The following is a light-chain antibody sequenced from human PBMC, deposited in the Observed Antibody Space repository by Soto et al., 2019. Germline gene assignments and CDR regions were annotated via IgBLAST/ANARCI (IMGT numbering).Light chain of an antibody. V-gene: IGKV2-28*01. J-gene: IGKJ4*01. CDR2: LGS. Sequence: DVVMTQSPLSLPVTPGEPASISCRSSQNRLHSNGYNYLDWYLQKPGQSPQLLIFLGSNRASGVPDRFSGRGSGTYVTVSISRVEAEDVGVYYCMQSLHTPLSFGGGTKV. CDR3: MQSLHTPLS. CDR1: QNRLHSNGYNY.